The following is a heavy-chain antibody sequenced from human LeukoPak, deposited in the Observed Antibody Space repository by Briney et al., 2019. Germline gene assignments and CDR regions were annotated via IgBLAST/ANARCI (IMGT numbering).Heavy chain of an antibody. V-gene: IGHV3-7*01. J-gene: IGHJ4*02. Sequence: GGSLRLSCAASGLTFRRDWMSWVRQAPGKGLEWVAMIKQDGSDKYYVDSVKGRFTISSDNTKNSLNLQMNSLRAEDTAVYYCATLDTAMVTNFGHWGQGTLVTVSS. CDR1: GLTFRRDW. CDR2: IKQDGSDK. D-gene: IGHD5-18*01. CDR3: ATLDTAMVTNFGH.